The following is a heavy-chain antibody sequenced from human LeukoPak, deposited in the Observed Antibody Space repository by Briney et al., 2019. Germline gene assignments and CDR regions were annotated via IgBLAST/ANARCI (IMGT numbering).Heavy chain of an antibody. CDR1: GSPSSSFG. V-gene: IGHV3-7*01. D-gene: IGHD3-10*01. J-gene: IGHJ4*02. Sequence: GGPLRLPCAASGSPSSSFGIHWVARAQGKGWEWVANVKQDGSETYYMDSLRGRFTISRDNAKNSLYLQMNSLRAEDTAVYYCARDLRFREDFWGQGTLVTVSS. CDR3: ARDLRFREDF. CDR2: VKQDGSET.